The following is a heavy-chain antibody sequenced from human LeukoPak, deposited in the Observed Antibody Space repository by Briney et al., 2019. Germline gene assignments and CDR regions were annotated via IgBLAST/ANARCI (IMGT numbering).Heavy chain of an antibody. D-gene: IGHD3-3*01. CDR2: FDPEDGET. Sequence: ASVKVSCKVSGYTLTELSMHWVRQAPGKGLEWMGDFDPEDGETIYAQKFQGRVTMTEDTSTDTAYMELSSLRSEDTAVYYCATAGTIFDAFDIWGQGTMVTVSS. CDR3: ATAGTIFDAFDI. J-gene: IGHJ3*02. CDR1: GYTLTELS. V-gene: IGHV1-24*01.